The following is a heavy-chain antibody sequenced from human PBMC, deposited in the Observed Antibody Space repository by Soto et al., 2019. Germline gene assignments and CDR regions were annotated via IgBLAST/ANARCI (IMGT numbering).Heavy chain of an antibody. CDR2: IFHSGST. Sequence: SETLSLTCTVSGGSINSGDYYWTWVRQPPGKGLEWIGNIFHSGSTYYTPSLQSRVTISLDTSKNHFSLKLSSVTPADTAVYYCARDRYYCSGTYYNCYLGIYAWGQWTTVTGAS. V-gene: IGHV4-30-4*01. CDR3: ARDRYYCSGTYYNCYLGIYA. J-gene: IGHJ6*02. D-gene: IGHD3-10*01. CDR1: GGSINSGDYY.